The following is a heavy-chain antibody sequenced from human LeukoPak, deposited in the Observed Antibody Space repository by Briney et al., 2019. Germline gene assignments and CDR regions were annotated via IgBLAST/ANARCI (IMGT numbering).Heavy chain of an antibody. CDR2: FDPEDGET. J-gene: IGHJ3*02. CDR1: GYTLTELS. V-gene: IGHV1-24*01. D-gene: IGHD2-15*01. CDR3: ATRDSSEDAFDI. Sequence: ASVKVSCTVSGYTLTELSMHWVRQAPGKGLEWMGGFDPEDGETIYAQKFQGRVTMTEDTSTDTAYMELSSLRSEDTAVYYCATRDSSEDAFDIWGQGTMVTVSS.